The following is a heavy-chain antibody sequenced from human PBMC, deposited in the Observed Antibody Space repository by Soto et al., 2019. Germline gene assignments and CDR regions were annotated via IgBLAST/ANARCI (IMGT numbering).Heavy chain of an antibody. D-gene: IGHD4-17*01. J-gene: IGHJ5*02. CDR2: INAGNGNT. V-gene: IGHV1-3*01. Sequence: ASVKVSCKASGYTFTSYAMHWVRQAPGQRLEWMGWINAGNGNTKYSQKFQGRVTITRDTSASTAYMELSSLRSEDTAVYYCARSIPFSTVTTWFDPWGQGTLVTVS. CDR3: ARSIPFSTVTTWFDP. CDR1: GYTFTSYA.